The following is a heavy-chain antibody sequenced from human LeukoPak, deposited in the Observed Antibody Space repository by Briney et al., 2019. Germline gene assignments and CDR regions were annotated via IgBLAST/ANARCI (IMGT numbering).Heavy chain of an antibody. V-gene: IGHV3-21*01. CDR3: AREHCSSTSCYSYWYFDP. D-gene: IGHD2-2*01. Sequence: GGSLRLSCEASGFTFSSYSMNWVRQAPGKGLEWVSSISSSSSYIYYADSVKGRFTISRDNAKNSLYLQMNSLRAEDTAVYYCAREHCSSTSCYSYWYFDPWGRGTLVTVSS. CDR2: ISSSSSYI. CDR1: GFTFSSYS. J-gene: IGHJ2*01.